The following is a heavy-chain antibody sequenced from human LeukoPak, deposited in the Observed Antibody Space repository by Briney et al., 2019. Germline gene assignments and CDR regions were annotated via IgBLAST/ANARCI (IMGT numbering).Heavy chain of an antibody. J-gene: IGHJ3*02. V-gene: IGHV4-59*01. CDR3: ARDLKAFDI. CDR2: IYYSGST. CDR1: GGSISSYY. Sequence: PSETLSLTRTVSGGSISSYYWSWIRQPPGKGLEWIGYIYYSGSTNYNPSLKSRVTISVDTSKNQFSLKLSSVTAADTAVYYCARDLKAFDIWGQGTMVTVSS.